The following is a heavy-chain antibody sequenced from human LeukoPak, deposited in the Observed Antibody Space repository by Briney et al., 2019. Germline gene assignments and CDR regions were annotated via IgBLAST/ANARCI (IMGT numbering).Heavy chain of an antibody. J-gene: IGHJ6*03. CDR2: IKQDGSEK. CDR1: GFTFSSYW. D-gene: IGHD1-14*01. Sequence: GGSLRLSCAASGFTFSSYWMSWVRQAPGKVLEWVANIKQDGSEKYYVDSVKGRFTISRDNAKNSLYLQMNSLRAEDTAVYYCAKNPYYYYYMDVWGKGTTVTVSS. V-gene: IGHV3-7*01. CDR3: AKNPYYYYYMDV.